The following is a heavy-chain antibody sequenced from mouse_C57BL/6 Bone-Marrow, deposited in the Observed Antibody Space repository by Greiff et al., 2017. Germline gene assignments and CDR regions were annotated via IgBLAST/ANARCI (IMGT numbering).Heavy chain of an antibody. J-gene: IGHJ2*01. CDR1: GYTFTSYW. Sequence: QVQLQQPGAELVRPGTSVKLSCKASGYTFTSYWMHWVKQRPGQGLEWIGVIDPSDSYTNYNQKFKGKATLTVDTSSSTAYMQLSSLTSEDSAVYYCAREGIYYDYVYYCDYWGQGTTLTVSS. CDR3: AREGIYYDYVYYCDY. D-gene: IGHD2-4*01. V-gene: IGHV1-59*01. CDR2: IDPSDSYT.